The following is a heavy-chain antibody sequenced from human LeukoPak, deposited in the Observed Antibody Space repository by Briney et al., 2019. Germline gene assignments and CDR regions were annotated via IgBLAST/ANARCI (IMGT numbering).Heavy chain of an antibody. CDR2: ISAYNRNT. CDR3: ARDLAAAGHFDY. Sequence: ASVKVSCKSSGYTFANYDINWVRQAPGQGLEWMGWISAYNRNTNYAQKLQGRVTMTTDTSTSTAYMELRSLRSDDTAVYYCARDLAAAGHFDYWGQGTLVTVSS. D-gene: IGHD6-13*01. V-gene: IGHV1-18*01. J-gene: IGHJ4*02. CDR1: GYTFANYD.